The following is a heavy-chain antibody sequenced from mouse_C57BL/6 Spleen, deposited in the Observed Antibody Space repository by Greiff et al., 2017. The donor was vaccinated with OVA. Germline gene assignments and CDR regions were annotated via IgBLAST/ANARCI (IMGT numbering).Heavy chain of an antibody. CDR2: IYPRDGST. Sequence: VQLQQSDAELVKPGASVKISCKVSGYTFTDHTIHWMKQRPEQGLEWIGYIYPRDGSTKYNEQFKGKATLTADKSSSTAYMQLNSLTSEDSAVYFCARDYYGSSYESNFDYWGQGTTLTVSS. CDR1: GYTFTDHT. CDR3: ARDYYGSSYESNFDY. D-gene: IGHD1-1*01. J-gene: IGHJ2*01. V-gene: IGHV1-78*01.